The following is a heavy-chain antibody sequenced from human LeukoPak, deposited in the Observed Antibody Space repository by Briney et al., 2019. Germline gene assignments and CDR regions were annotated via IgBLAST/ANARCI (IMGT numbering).Heavy chain of an antibody. D-gene: IGHD6-13*01. CDR3: ARFTSSWQLDY. V-gene: IGHV5-51*01. CDR1: GYSFTSYW. Sequence: GESLKISCKGSGYSFTSYWIGWVRQMPGKGLEWMGIIYPADSDTRYSPSFQGQVTISADKSISIAYLQWSSLKASDTAMYYCARFTSSWQLDYWGQGTLVTVSS. CDR2: IYPADSDT. J-gene: IGHJ4*02.